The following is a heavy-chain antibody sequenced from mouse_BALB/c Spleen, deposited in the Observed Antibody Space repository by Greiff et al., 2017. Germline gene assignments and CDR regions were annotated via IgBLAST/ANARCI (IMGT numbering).Heavy chain of an antibody. V-gene: IGHV5-6*01. D-gene: IGHD2-4*01. Sequence: EVKLMESGGDLVKPGGSLKLSCAASGFTFSSYGMSWVRQTPDKRLEWVATISSGGSYTYYPDSVKGRFTISRDNAKNTRYLQMSSLKSEDTAMYYCARGSTMITRGFAYWGQGTLVTVSA. CDR1: GFTFSSYG. CDR2: ISSGGSYT. CDR3: ARGSTMITRGFAY. J-gene: IGHJ3*01.